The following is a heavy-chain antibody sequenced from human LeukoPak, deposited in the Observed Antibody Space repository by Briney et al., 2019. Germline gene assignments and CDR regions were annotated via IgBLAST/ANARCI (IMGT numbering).Heavy chain of an antibody. CDR1: GFTFSSYS. D-gene: IGHD2-15*01. J-gene: IGHJ4*02. CDR3: AREGGYCYGASCRFFDS. Sequence: GGSLRLSCAASGFTFSSYSMNWVRQAPGKGLEWVSSINTRSYIYSADSVKGRFTISRDNDKNSVYLQMNSLRAEDTAVYYCAREGGYCYGASCRFFDSWGQGTLLTVSS. V-gene: IGHV3-21*01. CDR2: INTRSYI.